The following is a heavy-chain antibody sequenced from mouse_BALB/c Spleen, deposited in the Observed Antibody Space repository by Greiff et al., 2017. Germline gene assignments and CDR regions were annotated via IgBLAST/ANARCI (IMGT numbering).Heavy chain of an antibody. CDR3: ASLITTVVMDY. J-gene: IGHJ4*01. Sequence: EVHLVESGGDLVKPGGSLKLSCAASGFTFSSYGMSWVRQTPDKRLEWVATISSGGSYTYYPDSVKGRFTISRDNAKNTLYLQMSSLKSEDTAMYYCASLITTVVMDYWGQGTSVTVSS. CDR1: GFTFSSYG. CDR2: ISSGGSYT. D-gene: IGHD1-1*01. V-gene: IGHV5-6*01.